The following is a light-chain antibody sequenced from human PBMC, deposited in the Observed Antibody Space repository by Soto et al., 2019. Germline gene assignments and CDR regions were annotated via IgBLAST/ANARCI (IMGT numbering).Light chain of an antibody. CDR3: QHYDSYPYT. V-gene: IGKV1-5*01. Sequence: DIQMTQSPSTLSASVGDRVTITCRASQSVSSWLAWYHQKPGKSPKLLISDASTLESGVPSRFSGSGSGTEFTLTISSLQPDDFATYYCQHYDSYPYTFGQGTKLEIK. CDR2: DAS. CDR1: QSVSSW. J-gene: IGKJ2*01.